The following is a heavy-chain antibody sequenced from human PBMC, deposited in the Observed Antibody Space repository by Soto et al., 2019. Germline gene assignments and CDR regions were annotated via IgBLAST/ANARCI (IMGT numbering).Heavy chain of an antibody. D-gene: IGHD3-10*01. Sequence: PGGSLRLSCAASGFSFRSYYMNWVRQAPGRGLEWVSSISPSSSFLNYADSVKGRFTISRDNAKSSVNLQMNSLRAEDTAVYYCATVGTDYGSGSPYYSDYWGQGT. CDR3: ATVGTDYGSGSPYYSDY. CDR1: GFSFRSYY. J-gene: IGHJ4*02. CDR2: ISPSSSFL. V-gene: IGHV3-21*06.